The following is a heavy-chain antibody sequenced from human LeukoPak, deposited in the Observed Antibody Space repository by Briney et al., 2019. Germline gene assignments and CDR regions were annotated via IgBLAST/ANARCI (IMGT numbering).Heavy chain of an antibody. J-gene: IGHJ3*02. D-gene: IGHD3-22*01. V-gene: IGHV4-34*01. Sequence: PSETLSLTCAVYGVSFSGYYWSWIRQPPGKGLEWIGEINHSGSTNYNPSLKSRVTISVDTSKNQFSLKLSSVTAADTAVYYCARGPRDSSGYLVTAFDIWGLGTMVTVSS. CDR2: INHSGST. CDR1: GVSFSGYY. CDR3: ARGPRDSSGYLVTAFDI.